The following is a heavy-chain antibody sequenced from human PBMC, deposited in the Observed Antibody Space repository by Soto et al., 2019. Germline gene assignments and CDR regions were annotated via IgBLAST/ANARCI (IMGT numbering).Heavy chain of an antibody. Sequence: QVQLVESGGGVVQPGRSLRLSCAASGFTFSSYAMHWVRQAPGKGLEWVAVISYDGSNKYYADSVKGRFTISRDNSKNTLYLQMNSLRAEDTAVYYCARDKYYYGPGTALQVDYWGQGTLVTVSS. CDR1: GFTFSSYA. D-gene: IGHD3-10*01. V-gene: IGHV3-30-3*01. J-gene: IGHJ4*02. CDR2: ISYDGSNK. CDR3: ARDKYYYGPGTALQVDY.